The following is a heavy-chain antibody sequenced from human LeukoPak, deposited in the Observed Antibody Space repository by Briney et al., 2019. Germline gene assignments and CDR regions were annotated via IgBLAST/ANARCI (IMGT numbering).Heavy chain of an antibody. CDR1: GFTFSNYE. CDR2: ISSSGGAI. J-gene: IGHJ4*02. CDR3: ARGPPNYLESSGYFYL. Sequence: GGSLRLSCTASGFTFSNYEMNWVRQAPGRGLGWLSYISSSGGAIYYADSVKGRFTISRDNVKNSVYLQMKRLRAEDSAVYYCARGPPNYLESSGYFYLWGQGTLVTVSS. D-gene: IGHD3-22*01. V-gene: IGHV3-48*03.